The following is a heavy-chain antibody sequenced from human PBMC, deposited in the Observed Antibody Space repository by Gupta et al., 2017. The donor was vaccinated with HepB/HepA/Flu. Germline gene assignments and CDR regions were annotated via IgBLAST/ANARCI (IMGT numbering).Heavy chain of an antibody. CDR3: TRGRGGMGAVDA. Sequence: QVQLVQSGAEVKKPGASVKVSCKASGYTFSTHDINWVRQATGQGLEGLAWMNPKSGNKGYDQKGQGRVTVTRNTSIRTASMELTSLREGDTAVYYCTRGRGGMGAVDAGGQGTMGTV. CDR2: MNPKSGNK. J-gene: IGHJ3*01. V-gene: IGHV1-8*01. CDR1: GYTFSTHD. D-gene: IGHD5-24*01.